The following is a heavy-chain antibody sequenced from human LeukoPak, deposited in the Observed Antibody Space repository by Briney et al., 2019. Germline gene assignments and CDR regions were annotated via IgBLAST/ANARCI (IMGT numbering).Heavy chain of an antibody. D-gene: IGHD2-15*01. Sequence: GGSLRLSCAASGFAFSSYAMSWVRQAPGKGLEWVSAISASGGSTYYADSVKGRFTISRDNSKNTLYLQMNSLRAEDTAVYYCAKELAGGVVLVYFDYWGQGTLVTVSS. V-gene: IGHV3-23*01. J-gene: IGHJ4*02. CDR1: GFAFSSYA. CDR2: ISASGGST. CDR3: AKELAGGVVLVYFDY.